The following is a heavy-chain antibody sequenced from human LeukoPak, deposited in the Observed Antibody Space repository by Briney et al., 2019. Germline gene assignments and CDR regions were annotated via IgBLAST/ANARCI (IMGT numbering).Heavy chain of an antibody. CDR3: ARAPEVGATRLGFDY. V-gene: IGHV4-59*01. CDR2: IYYSGST. Sequence: PSETLSLTCTVPGGSISSYYWSWIRQPPGKGLEWIGYIYYSGSTNYNPSLKSRVTISVDTSKNQFSLKLSSVTAADTAVYYCARAPEVGATRLGFDYWGQGTLVTVSS. D-gene: IGHD1-26*01. CDR1: GGSISSYY. J-gene: IGHJ4*02.